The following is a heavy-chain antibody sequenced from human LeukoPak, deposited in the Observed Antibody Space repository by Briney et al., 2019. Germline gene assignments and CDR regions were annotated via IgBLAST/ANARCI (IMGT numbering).Heavy chain of an antibody. CDR2: IKQDGSEK. J-gene: IGHJ6*03. Sequence: GGSLRLSCAVSGFTFSSYWMSWVRQAPGKGLEWVANIKQDGSEKYYVDSVKGRFTISRDNSKNTLYLQMNSLRAEDTAVYYCAKSAGGGYYDYVWGSIAGEYYYYMDVWGKGTTVTISS. CDR3: AKSAGGGYYDYVWGSIAGEYYYYMDV. D-gene: IGHD3-16*01. CDR1: GFTFSSYW. V-gene: IGHV3-7*01.